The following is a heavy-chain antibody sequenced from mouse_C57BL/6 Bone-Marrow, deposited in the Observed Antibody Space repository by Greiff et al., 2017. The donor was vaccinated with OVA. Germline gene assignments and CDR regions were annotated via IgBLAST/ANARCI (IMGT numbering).Heavy chain of an antibody. Sequence: VQVVESGAELVRPGASVTLSCKASGYTFTDYEMHWVKQTPVHGLEWIGAIDPETGGTAYNQKFKGKAILTADKSSSTAYMELRSLTSEDSAVYYCTDGSPPYAMDYWGQGTSVTVSS. CDR1: GYTFTDYE. CDR2: IDPETGGT. D-gene: IGHD1-1*01. V-gene: IGHV1-15*01. J-gene: IGHJ4*01. CDR3: TDGSPPYAMDY.